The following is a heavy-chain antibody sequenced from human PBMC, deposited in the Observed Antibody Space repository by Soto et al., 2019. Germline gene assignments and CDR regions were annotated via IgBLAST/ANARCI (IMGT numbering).Heavy chain of an antibody. CDR1: GGSISRNY. J-gene: IGHJ4*02. Sequence: SETLSLTCTVSGGSISRNYWSWIRQPPGKGLEWIGYIYYTGSTNYNPSLKSRVTISVDTSKNQFSLKLSSVTAADTAVYYCVRGPHFGRWGQGTLVTVSS. V-gene: IGHV4-59*12. CDR3: VRGPHFGR. D-gene: IGHD3-3*01. CDR2: IYYTGST.